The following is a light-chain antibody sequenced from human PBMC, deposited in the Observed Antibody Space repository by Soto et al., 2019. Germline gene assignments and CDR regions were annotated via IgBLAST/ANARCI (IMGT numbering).Light chain of an antibody. CDR2: KAS. Sequence: EIQVTQSPSTLSGSVGDRVTITCRASQTISSWLAWYQQKPGKAPKLLIYKASTLKSGVPSRFSGSGSGTEFTLTISSLQPDDFATYYCQQSYSTPPTFGQRTRLEIK. J-gene: IGKJ5*01. CDR3: QQSYSTPPT. CDR1: QTISSW. V-gene: IGKV1-5*03.